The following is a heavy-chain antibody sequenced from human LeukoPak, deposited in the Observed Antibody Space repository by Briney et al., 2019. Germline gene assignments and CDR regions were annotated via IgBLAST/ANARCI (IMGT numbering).Heavy chain of an antibody. Sequence: GGSLRLSCAASGFTFSSYAMHWVRQAPGKGLEWVAVISYDGSNKYYADSVKGRFTISRDNSKNTLYLQMNSLRAEDTAVYYCARDPYCSSTSCYHYSDYWGQGTLVTVSS. CDR3: ARDPYCSSTSCYHYSDY. V-gene: IGHV3-30-3*01. D-gene: IGHD2-2*01. CDR1: GFTFSSYA. CDR2: ISYDGSNK. J-gene: IGHJ4*02.